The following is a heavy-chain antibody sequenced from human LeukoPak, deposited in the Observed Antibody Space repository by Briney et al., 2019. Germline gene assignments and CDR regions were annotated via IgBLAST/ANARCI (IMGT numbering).Heavy chain of an antibody. V-gene: IGHV3-74*01. CDR2: INGDGSST. CDR1: GFTFSDHW. Sequence: PGGSLRLSCAASGFTFSDHWMHWVRQAPGKGLVWVSRINGDGSSTTYADSVRGRFAISRDNAKNTVYLQVNSLRAEDTAVYYCATNRTDFHFDCWGQGTLVTVSS. J-gene: IGHJ4*02. D-gene: IGHD2/OR15-2a*01. CDR3: ATNRTDFHFDC.